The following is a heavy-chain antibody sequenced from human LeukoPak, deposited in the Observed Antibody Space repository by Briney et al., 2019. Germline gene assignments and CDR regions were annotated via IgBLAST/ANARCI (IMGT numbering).Heavy chain of an antibody. CDR3: AKDPYDFWSGSNWFDP. V-gene: IGHV3-23*01. Sequence: GGSLTLSCAASGFTFSSYAMSWVRQAPGKGLEWVSAISGSGGSTYYADSVKGRFTISRDNSKNTLYLQMNSLRAEDTAVYYCAKDPYDFWSGSNWFDPWGQGALVTVSS. D-gene: IGHD3-3*01. CDR1: GFTFSSYA. CDR2: ISGSGGST. J-gene: IGHJ5*02.